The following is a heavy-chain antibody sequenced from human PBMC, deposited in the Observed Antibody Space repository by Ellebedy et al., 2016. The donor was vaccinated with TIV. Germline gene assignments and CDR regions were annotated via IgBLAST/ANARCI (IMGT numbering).Heavy chain of an antibody. CDR2: ISFGGEST. J-gene: IGHJ4*02. CDR1: GFTFSDNA. CDR3: VKGHIYLSSFDQ. V-gene: IGHV3-23*01. D-gene: IGHD5/OR15-5a*01. Sequence: GESLKISCAASGFTFSDNAMGWVRQAPGKGLEWVAGISFGGESTYYPDSVKGRFTISRDNSKNTVYLQMSSLRVEDTAVFYFVKGHIYLSSFDQWGQGTLVTVSS.